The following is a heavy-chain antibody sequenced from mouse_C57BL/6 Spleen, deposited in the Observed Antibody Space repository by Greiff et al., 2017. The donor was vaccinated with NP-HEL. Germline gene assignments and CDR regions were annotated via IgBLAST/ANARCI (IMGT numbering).Heavy chain of an antibody. D-gene: IGHD1-1*01. J-gene: IGHJ4*01. CDR3: ASPHYYGSSYDAMDY. CDR1: GFNIKDYY. CDR2: IDPEDGET. V-gene: IGHV14-2*01. Sequence: EVKLMESGAELVKPGASVKLSCTASGFNIKDYYMHWVKQRTEQGLEWIGRIDPEDGETKYAPKFQGKATITADTSSNTAYLQLSSLTSEDTAVYYCASPHYYGSSYDAMDYWGQGTSVTVSS.